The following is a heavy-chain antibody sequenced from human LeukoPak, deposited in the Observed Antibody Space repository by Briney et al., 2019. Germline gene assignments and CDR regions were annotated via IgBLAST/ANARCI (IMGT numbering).Heavy chain of an antibody. Sequence: GGSLRLSCAAFGFTFSNYAMSWVRQAPGRGLEWVSAISGDADSTYYADSVKGRFTISRVNSKNTLYLQVNSLRADDTAVYYCAKKEGGFDHWGQGALVTVSS. V-gene: IGHV3-23*01. CDR1: GFTFSNYA. J-gene: IGHJ4*02. D-gene: IGHD1-26*01. CDR2: ISGDADST. CDR3: AKKEGGFDH.